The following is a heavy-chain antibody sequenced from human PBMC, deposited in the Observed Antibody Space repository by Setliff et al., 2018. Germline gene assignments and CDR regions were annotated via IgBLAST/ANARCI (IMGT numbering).Heavy chain of an antibody. CDR1: GFTFNSYG. J-gene: IGHJ3*02. CDR3: AKNGRQWLGDAFDI. CDR2: IRSDGSNK. V-gene: IGHV3-30*02. D-gene: IGHD6-19*01. Sequence: PGESLKISCAASGFTFNSYGMHWVRQAPGKGLEWVAFIRSDGSNKYYADSMKGRFTISRDNSKNMLYLQMNSLRAEDTAMFYCAKNGRQWLGDAFDIWGQGTMVTVSS.